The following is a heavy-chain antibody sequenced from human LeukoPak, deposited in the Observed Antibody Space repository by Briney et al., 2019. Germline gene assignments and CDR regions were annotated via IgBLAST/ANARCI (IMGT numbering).Heavy chain of an antibody. CDR3: AKEGYYDILAGYHTYSYYYMDV. CDR1: GIIFDDCA. D-gene: IGHD3-9*01. Sequence: PGGSLRLSCPASGIIFDDCAMHWVRQVPGKALEWVSGISWNSANIDYADSVRGRLTISRDNAKNSLYLQMNSLRAEDTALYYCAKEGYYDILAGYHTYSYYYMDVGGKGTTVTVS. V-gene: IGHV3-9*01. CDR2: ISWNSANI. J-gene: IGHJ6*03.